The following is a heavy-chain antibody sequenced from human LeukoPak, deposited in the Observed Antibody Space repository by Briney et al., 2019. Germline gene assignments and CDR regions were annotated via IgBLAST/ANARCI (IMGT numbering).Heavy chain of an antibody. Sequence: GGSLRLSCAASGFTFSSYSMNWVRQAPGKGLEWLAVISEDGSRRHFAGSVEGRFNISRDTVDDTLFLHLNSLRVEDAAVYYCAKSWNYCDSSGDDALDIWGQGTMVTVSS. D-gene: IGHD3-22*01. V-gene: IGHV3-30*18. CDR2: ISEDGSRR. CDR1: GFTFSSYS. CDR3: AKSWNYCDSSGDDALDI. J-gene: IGHJ3*02.